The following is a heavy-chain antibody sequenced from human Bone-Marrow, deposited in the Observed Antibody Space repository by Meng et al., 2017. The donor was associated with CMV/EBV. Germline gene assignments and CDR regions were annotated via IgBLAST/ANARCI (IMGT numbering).Heavy chain of an antibody. Sequence: GGSLRLSCAASGFTFSTYGIHWVRQAPGKGLEWVAFIRYDGSNKCYVDSVKGRFTISRDNSKNTLYLQMNSLRAEDTAVYYCAKDRIKGMTTGFDYWGQGTLVTVSS. CDR3: AKDRIKGMTTGFDY. D-gene: IGHD4-11*01. V-gene: IGHV3-30*02. CDR1: GFTFSTYG. CDR2: IRYDGSNK. J-gene: IGHJ4*02.